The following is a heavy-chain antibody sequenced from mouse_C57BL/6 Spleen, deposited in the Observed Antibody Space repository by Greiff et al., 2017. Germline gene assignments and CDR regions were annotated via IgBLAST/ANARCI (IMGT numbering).Heavy chain of an antibody. J-gene: IGHJ4*01. CDR1: GFTFSDYG. V-gene: IGHV5-17*01. CDR2: ISSGSSTI. D-gene: IGHD1-1*01. CDR3: ARSPITTVVDTYYAMDY. Sequence: EVKLMESGGGLVKPGGSLKLSCAASGFTFSDYGMHWVRRAPEKGLEWVAYISSGSSTIYYADTVKGRFTISRDNAKNTLFLQMTSLRSEDTAMYYCARSPITTVVDTYYAMDYWGQGTSVTVSS.